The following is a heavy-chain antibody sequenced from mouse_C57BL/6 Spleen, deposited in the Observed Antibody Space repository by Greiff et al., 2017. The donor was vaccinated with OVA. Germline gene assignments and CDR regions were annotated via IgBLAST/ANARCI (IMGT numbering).Heavy chain of an antibody. V-gene: IGHV1-55*01. D-gene: IGHD1-1*01. CDR3: ARSIDYGSRGFAY. J-gene: IGHJ3*01. CDR1: GYTFTSYW. Sequence: QVQLQQPGAELVKPGASVKMSCKASGYTFTSYWITWVKQRPGQGLEWIGDIYPGSGSTNYNEKFKSKATLTVDTSSSTAYMQLSSLTSEDSAVYYCARSIDYGSRGFAYWGQGTLVTVSA. CDR2: IYPGSGST.